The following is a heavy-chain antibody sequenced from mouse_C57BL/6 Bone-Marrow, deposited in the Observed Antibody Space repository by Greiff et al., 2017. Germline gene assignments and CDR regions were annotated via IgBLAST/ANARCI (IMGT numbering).Heavy chain of an antibody. D-gene: IGHD1-1*01. CDR1: GFNIKNTY. Sequence: DVKLQESVAELVRPGASVKLSCTASGFNIKNTYMHWVKQRPEQGLEWIGRIDPANGNTKYAPKFQGKATITADTSSNTAYLQLSSLTSEDTAIYYCASDYYGSSRSDVWGTGTTVTVSS. J-gene: IGHJ1*03. CDR3: ASDYYGSSRSDV. CDR2: IDPANGNT. V-gene: IGHV14-3*01.